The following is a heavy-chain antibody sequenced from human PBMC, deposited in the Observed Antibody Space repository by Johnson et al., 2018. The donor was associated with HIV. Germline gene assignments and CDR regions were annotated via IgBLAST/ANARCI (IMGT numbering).Heavy chain of an antibody. CDR1: GFTVSNNF. J-gene: IGHJ3*02. Sequence: EMQLVESGGGLVQPGGSLRLSCAASGFTVSNNFMNWVRQAPGKGLEWVSLIYRDNSTYYADSVKGRFTISRDNSKNTLYLQMNGLRAEDTGLYYCVRDQGYYDSSGYPDAFDIWGQGTMVTVSS. CDR3: VRDQGYYDSSGYPDAFDI. V-gene: IGHV3-66*01. CDR2: IYRDNST. D-gene: IGHD3-22*01.